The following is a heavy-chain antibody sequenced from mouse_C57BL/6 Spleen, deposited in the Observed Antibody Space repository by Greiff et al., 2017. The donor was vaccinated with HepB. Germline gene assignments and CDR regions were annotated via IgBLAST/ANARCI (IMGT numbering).Heavy chain of an antibody. V-gene: IGHV1-81*01. Sequence: VQLQQSGAELARPGASVKLSCKASGYTFTSYGISWVKQRTGQGLEWIGEIYPRSGNTYYNEKFKGKATLTADKSSSTAYMELRSLTSEDSAVYFCARFDYDGGYYYAMDYWGQGTSVTVSS. CDR1: GYTFTSYG. CDR3: ARFDYDGGYYYAMDY. J-gene: IGHJ4*01. CDR2: IYPRSGNT. D-gene: IGHD2-4*01.